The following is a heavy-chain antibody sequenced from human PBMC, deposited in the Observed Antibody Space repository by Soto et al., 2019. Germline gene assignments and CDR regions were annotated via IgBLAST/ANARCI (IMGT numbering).Heavy chain of an antibody. D-gene: IGHD6-13*01. Sequence: GASVKVSCKASGGTFSSYAISWVRQAPGQGLEWMGGIIPIFGTANYAQKFQGRVTITADESTSTAYMELSSLRSEDTAVYYCARRAAAAYDYYYYGMDVWGQGTTVTVSS. CDR3: ARRAAAAYDYYYYGMDV. J-gene: IGHJ6*02. CDR2: IIPIFGTA. V-gene: IGHV1-69*13. CDR1: GGTFSSYA.